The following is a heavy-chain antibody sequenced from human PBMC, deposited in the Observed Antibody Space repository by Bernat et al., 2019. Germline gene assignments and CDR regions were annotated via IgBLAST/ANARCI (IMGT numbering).Heavy chain of an antibody. D-gene: IGHD2-15*01. Sequence: QVQVQESGPGLVKPSETLSLTCTVSRASMSDYYWTWIRQPPGKGLEWIAYLHYSGTTDYNPSLQSRVTISVDTSKNQFSLKLSPVIAADTAVYYCASVPLVCSDGTCYYYVDVWGKGTTVTVSS. J-gene: IGHJ6*03. CDR3: ASVPLVCSDGTCYYYVDV. CDR2: LHYSGTT. CDR1: RASMSDYY. V-gene: IGHV4-59*01.